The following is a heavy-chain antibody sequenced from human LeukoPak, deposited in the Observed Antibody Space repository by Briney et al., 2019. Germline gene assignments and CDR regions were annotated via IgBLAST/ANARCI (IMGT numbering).Heavy chain of an antibody. V-gene: IGHV3-23*01. CDR1: GFTFSSYA. CDR2: VSGNGDYT. Sequence: PGGPLRLSCAASGFTFSSYAMSWVRQAPGKGLEWVSGVSGNGDYTYYADSVKGRFTISRDNSKNTLYLQMNNLRAEDTAVYYRARVLREFFGSGTYVKSLDYWGQGTLVTVSS. J-gene: IGHJ4*02. D-gene: IGHD3-10*01. CDR3: ARVLREFFGSGTYVKSLDY.